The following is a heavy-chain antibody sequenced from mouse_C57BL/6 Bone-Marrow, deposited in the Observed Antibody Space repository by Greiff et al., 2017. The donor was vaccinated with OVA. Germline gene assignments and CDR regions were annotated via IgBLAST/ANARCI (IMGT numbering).Heavy chain of an antibody. Sequence: EVKLMESGGGLVQPGGSLKLSCAASGFTFSDYGMAWVRQAPRKGPEWVAFISNLAYSIYYADTVTGRFTISRENAKNTLYLEMSSLRSEDTAMYYCARHGPHWYFDVWGTGTTVTVSS. CDR2: ISNLAYSI. J-gene: IGHJ1*03. V-gene: IGHV5-15*01. CDR3: ARHGPHWYFDV. CDR1: GFTFSDYG.